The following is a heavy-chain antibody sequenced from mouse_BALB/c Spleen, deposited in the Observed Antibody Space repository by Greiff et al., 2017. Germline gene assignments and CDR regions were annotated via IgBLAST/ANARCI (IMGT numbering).Heavy chain of an antibody. V-gene: IGHV5-9-4*01. CDR1: GFTFSSYA. CDR3: ARKSTMITRYYAMDY. D-gene: IGHD2-4*01. CDR2: ISSGGSYT. Sequence: EVMLVESGGGLVKPGGSLKLSCAASGFTFSSYAMSWVRQSPEKRLEWVAEISSGGSYTYYPDTVTGRFTISRDNAKNTLYLEMSSLRSEDTAMYYCARKSTMITRYYAMDYWGQGTSVTVSS. J-gene: IGHJ4*01.